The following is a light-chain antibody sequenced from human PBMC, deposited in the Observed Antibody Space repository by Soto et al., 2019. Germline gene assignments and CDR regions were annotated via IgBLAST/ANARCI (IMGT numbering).Light chain of an antibody. V-gene: IGKV1-5*01. Sequence: DIQMTQSPYTLSASVGDRVTITCRSSQSISSWLAWYQQKPGKAPKLLIYDASSLESGVPSRFSGSGSGTEFTLTISSRQPDDFATYYCQQYRRTFGHGTKVEIK. CDR1: QSISSW. CDR3: QQYRRT. CDR2: DAS. J-gene: IGKJ1*01.